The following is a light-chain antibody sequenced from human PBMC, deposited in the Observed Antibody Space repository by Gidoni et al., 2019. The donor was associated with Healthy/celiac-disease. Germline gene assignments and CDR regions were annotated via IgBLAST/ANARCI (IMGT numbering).Light chain of an antibody. CDR1: QGISSY. Sequence: TQSPSSLSASVGDRVTITCRASQGISSYLNWYQQKPGKAPKLLIYAASSFQSGVPSRFSGSGSGTDFTLTISSLQPEDFATYYCQQSYSTPCSFGQGTKLEIK. CDR3: QQSYSTPCS. J-gene: IGKJ2*04. CDR2: AAS. V-gene: IGKV1-39*01.